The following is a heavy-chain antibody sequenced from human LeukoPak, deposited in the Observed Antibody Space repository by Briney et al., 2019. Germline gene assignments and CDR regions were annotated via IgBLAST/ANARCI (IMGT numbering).Heavy chain of an antibody. Sequence: PGGSLRLSCAGSGYIFDDYGMRWVRQAPGQGPEWVAGINWNGGSTGYAASVKGRCTISRDNAKTALYLEMNSLRVEDTAFYYCVRLGRDGYTYGAAYWGQGALVTVSS. CDR2: INWNGGST. J-gene: IGHJ1*01. D-gene: IGHD5-24*01. V-gene: IGHV3-20*04. CDR3: VRLGRDGYTYGAAY. CDR1: GYIFDDYG.